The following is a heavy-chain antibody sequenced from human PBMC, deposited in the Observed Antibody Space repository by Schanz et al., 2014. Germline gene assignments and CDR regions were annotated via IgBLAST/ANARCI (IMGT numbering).Heavy chain of an antibody. CDR1: GGTFSSFG. Sequence: VQLEQSGAEVKKPGSSVKVSCKASGGTFSSFGINWVRQAPGQGLEWMGWMNPNSGDTGYPRKFQDRVTMTRNTSISTAYMELNSLTSEDTAVYYCARGPLGTSPWGQGTLVTVSS. D-gene: IGHD5-12*01. V-gene: IGHV1-8*01. J-gene: IGHJ5*02. CDR2: MNPNSGDT. CDR3: ARGPLGTSP.